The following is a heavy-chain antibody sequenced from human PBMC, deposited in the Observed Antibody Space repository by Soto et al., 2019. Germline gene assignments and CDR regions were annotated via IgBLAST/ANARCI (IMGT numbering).Heavy chain of an antibody. CDR2: ISATGATT. V-gene: IGHV3-23*01. D-gene: IGHD3-10*01. CDR3: AMSPMLRGTDRYYYTGLDV. Sequence: EVKLLESGGGVAQPGGSLRLSCGASGFTFRSHAMNWVRQAPGKGLEWVSGISATGATTYYAESVQGRFTISRDNTKNTVYLQMSSLTSEDTAVYDRAMSPMLRGTDRYYYTGLDVWGQGTTVTVSS. J-gene: IGHJ6*02. CDR1: GFTFRSHA.